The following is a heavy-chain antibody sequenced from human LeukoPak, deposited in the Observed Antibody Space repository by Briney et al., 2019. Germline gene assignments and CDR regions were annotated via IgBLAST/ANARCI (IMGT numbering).Heavy chain of an antibody. J-gene: IGHJ4*02. CDR1: GFTFSSYW. D-gene: IGHD3-22*01. CDR3: AKSGYARGEYFDY. V-gene: IGHV3-74*01. CDR2: SNSDASST. Sequence: PGGSLRLSCAASGFTFSSYWMHWVRQAPGKGLVWASRSNSDASSTSYADSVKGRFTISRDNAKNTLYLQMNSLRAEDTAVYYCAKSGYARGEYFDYLGQGTLVTVSS.